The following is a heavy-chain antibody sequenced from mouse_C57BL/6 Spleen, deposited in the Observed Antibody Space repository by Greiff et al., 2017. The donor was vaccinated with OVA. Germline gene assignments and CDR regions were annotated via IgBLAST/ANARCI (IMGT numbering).Heavy chain of an antibody. CDR1: GYTFTSYW. Sequence: QVQLQQPGAELVRPGSSVKLSCKASGYTFTSYWMDWVKQRPGQGLEWIGNIYPSDSETHYNQKFKDKATLTVDKSSSTAYMQLSSLTSEDSAVYYCARYGHYDAGADWGQGTTLTVSS. J-gene: IGHJ2*01. CDR2: IYPSDSET. V-gene: IGHV1-61*01. CDR3: ARYGHYDAGAD. D-gene: IGHD1-2*01.